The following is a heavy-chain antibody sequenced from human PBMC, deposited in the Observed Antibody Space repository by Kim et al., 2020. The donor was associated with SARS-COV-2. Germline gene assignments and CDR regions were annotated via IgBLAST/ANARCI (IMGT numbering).Heavy chain of an antibody. Sequence: SETLSLTCTVSGGSFSSSSYYWGCIRQSPGKGLEWIGSIYYSGSTYYNPSLKSLVTISADTSKNQFSLKLTSVTAAATAMYYCARHEGSVYCSGTTCYRHHGMDVWGQGTTVTVSS. CDR1: GGSFSSSSYY. D-gene: IGHD2-2*01. CDR3: ARHEGSVYCSGTTCYRHHGMDV. CDR2: IYYSGST. V-gene: IGHV4-39*01. J-gene: IGHJ6*02.